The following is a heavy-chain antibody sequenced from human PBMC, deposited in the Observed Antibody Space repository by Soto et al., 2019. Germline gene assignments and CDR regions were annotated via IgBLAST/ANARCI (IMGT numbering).Heavy chain of an antibody. D-gene: IGHD6-6*01. CDR3: AREVAARPRAEYFQH. J-gene: IGHJ1*01. V-gene: IGHV1-69*01. CDR1: GGTFSSYA. CDR2: IIPIFGTA. Sequence: QVQLVQSGAEVKKPGSSVKGSCKASGGTFSSYAISWVRQAPGQGLEWMGGIIPIFGTANYAQKFQGRVTITADESTSTAYMELSSLGSEDTAVYYCAREVAARPRAEYFQHWGQGTLVTVSS.